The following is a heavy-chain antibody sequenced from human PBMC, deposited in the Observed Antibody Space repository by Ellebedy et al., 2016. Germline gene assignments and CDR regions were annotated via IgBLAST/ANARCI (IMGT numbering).Heavy chain of an antibody. J-gene: IGHJ4*02. CDR3: ARGSIIVGADRRFDY. CDR1: GGTFSSYA. Sequence: ASVKVSCKASGGTFSSYAISWVRQAPGQGLEWMGRIIPILGIANYAQKFQGRVTITADKSTSTAYMELSSLRSEDTAVYYCARGSIIVGADRRFDYWGQGTLVTVSS. D-gene: IGHD1-26*01. CDR2: IIPILGIA. V-gene: IGHV1-69*04.